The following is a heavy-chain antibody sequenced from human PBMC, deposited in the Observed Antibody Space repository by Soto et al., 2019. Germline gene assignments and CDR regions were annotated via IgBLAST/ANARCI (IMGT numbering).Heavy chain of an antibody. CDR2: IIPIFGTA. V-gene: IGHV1-69*13. CDR3: ARTQAPGWQYSYGVVRMGGWFDP. D-gene: IGHD5-18*01. Sequence: ASVKVCCKASGGTFSSYAISWVRQAPGQGLEWMGGIIPIFGTANYAQKFQGRVTITADESTSTAYMELSSLRSEDTAVYYCARTQAPGWQYSYGVVRMGGWFDPWGQGTLVTVSS. J-gene: IGHJ5*02. CDR1: GGTFSSYA.